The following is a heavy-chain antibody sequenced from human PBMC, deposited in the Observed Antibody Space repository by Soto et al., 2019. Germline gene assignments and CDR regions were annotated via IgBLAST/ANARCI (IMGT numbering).Heavy chain of an antibody. CDR2: IQYVGTT. V-gene: IGHV4-39*01. CDR1: GGSITRNNHF. J-gene: IGHJ4*02. Sequence: QLQLQESGPGLVKASETLSLTCTVSGGSITRNNHFWGWIRQSPGTGLEWIGSIQYVGTTNYNPSLKSRVIMSAETSQNQFSLMMNSVTAADTAVYYCARLGSSGWYQGSYFDYWGQGTLVTVSS. CDR3: ARLGSSGWYQGSYFDY. D-gene: IGHD6-19*01.